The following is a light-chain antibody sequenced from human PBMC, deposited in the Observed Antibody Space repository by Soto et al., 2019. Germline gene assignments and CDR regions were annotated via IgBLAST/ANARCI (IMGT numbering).Light chain of an antibody. CDR1: SSDVGLYNH. J-gene: IGLJ2*01. V-gene: IGLV2-14*01. Sequence: QSVLTQPASVSGSPGQSITISCSGTSSDVGLYNHVSWYQQHPAEAPKLLIYEVTLRPSGVSNRFSGSKSGNTASLTVSGLQAEDEGDYYCSSCNSSSTLAIFGGGTKLTVL. CDR3: SSCNSSSTLAI. CDR2: EVT.